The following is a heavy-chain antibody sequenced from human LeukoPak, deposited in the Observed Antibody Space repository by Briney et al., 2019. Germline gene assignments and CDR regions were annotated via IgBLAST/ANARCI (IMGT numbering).Heavy chain of an antibody. V-gene: IGHV4-61*02. CDR2: VYTSRRP. J-gene: IGHJ3*02. D-gene: IGHD1-20*01. CDR3: ARARGVNCRDAFDI. Sequence: SETLSLTCTVSGGSISSDSYYWSWIRQPAGKGLEWIGRVYTSRRPNYNPSSKSRVTISVDTSKAHFSLNLSSLTAADTAVYYGARARGVNCRDAFDIWGQGTLVTVSS. CDR1: GGSISSDSYY.